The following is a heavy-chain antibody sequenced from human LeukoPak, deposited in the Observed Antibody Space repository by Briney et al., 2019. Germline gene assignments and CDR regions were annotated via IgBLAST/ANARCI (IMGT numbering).Heavy chain of an antibody. V-gene: IGHV3-48*03. CDR1: GFTFSSYE. D-gene: IGHD6-13*01. CDR2: TSSSGSTI. CDR3: ARGFAGTLFY. Sequence: QPGRSLRLSCAASGFTFSSYEMNWVRQAPGKGLEWVSYTSSSGSTIYYADSVKGRFTISRDNAKNSLYLQMNSLRAEDTAVYYCARGFAGTLFYWGQGTLVTVSS. J-gene: IGHJ4*02.